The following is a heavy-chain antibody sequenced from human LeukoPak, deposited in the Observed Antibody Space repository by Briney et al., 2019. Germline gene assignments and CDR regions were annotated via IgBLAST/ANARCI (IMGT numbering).Heavy chain of an antibody. CDR2: MNSNSGNT. CDR1: GYTFTNYD. Sequence: ASVKVSCKASGYTFTNYDIMWVRQAPGQGPEWMGWMNSNSGNTGYAQKFQGRVTMTRDTSINTAYMELHSLTSEDTAVYYCARGRGGTAVRGYLDYWGQGTLVTVSS. V-gene: IGHV1-8*01. CDR3: ARGRGGTAVRGYLDY. J-gene: IGHJ4*02. D-gene: IGHD3-10*01.